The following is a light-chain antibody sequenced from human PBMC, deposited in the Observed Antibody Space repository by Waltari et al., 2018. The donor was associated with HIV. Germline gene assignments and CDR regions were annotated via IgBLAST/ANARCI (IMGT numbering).Light chain of an antibody. Sequence: IVMTQSPDSLTVSLGARATISCKSSQSVRHTSNNKNCLAWYQQKSGQATKLHIYWATTRESGVPARFSGCGSGTNFALTINNLQSEDVAVYYCKQYHVTPPTFGQGT. CDR2: WAT. V-gene: IGKV4-1*01. CDR1: QSVRHTSNNKNC. CDR3: KQYHVTPPT. J-gene: IGKJ1*01.